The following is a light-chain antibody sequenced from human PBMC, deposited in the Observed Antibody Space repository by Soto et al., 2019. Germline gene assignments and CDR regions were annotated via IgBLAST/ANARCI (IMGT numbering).Light chain of an antibody. Sequence: IPVNQAPSLLVSTVRDQSNITFPARQGLRQYLAWYQQKPGKAPKLLIYAASTLQSGVPSRFSGSGSGTDFTLTISNLQPEDFATYCCQQLNTYPLTFGGGTRVEIK. J-gene: IGKJ4*01. V-gene: IGKV1-9*01. CDR1: QGLRQY. CDR3: QQLNTYPLT. CDR2: AAS.